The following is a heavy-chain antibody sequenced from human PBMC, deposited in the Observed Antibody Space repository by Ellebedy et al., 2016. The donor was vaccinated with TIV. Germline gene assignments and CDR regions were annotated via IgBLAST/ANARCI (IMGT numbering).Heavy chain of an antibody. Sequence: AASVKVSCKASGYSFTGHYIHWVRQAPGQGLEWMGWINPNSDGTNYAQKFQGRVTMTRDTSISTAYMGLSSLRSDDTAIFYCARGGTWFGELSSGLDVWGQGTTVTVSS. CDR3: ARGGTWFGELSSGLDV. D-gene: IGHD3-10*01. J-gene: IGHJ6*02. CDR1: GYSFTGHY. V-gene: IGHV1-2*02. CDR2: INPNSDGT.